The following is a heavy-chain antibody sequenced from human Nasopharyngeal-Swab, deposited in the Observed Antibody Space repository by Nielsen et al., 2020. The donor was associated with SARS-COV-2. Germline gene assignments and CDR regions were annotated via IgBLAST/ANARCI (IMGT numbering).Heavy chain of an antibody. CDR2: ISHDSRTT. J-gene: IGHJ4*02. CDR3: ARDKNPTVFDF. V-gene: IGHV3-48*01. Sequence: GESLKISCAAPGFTFSDYSMIWVRQAPGKGLEWLSYISHDSRTTVYADSVKGRFTISRDNAKTSLFLQMNSLRAEDTAVYFCARDKNPTVFDFWGQGTLITVSS. CDR1: GFTFSDYS. D-gene: IGHD1-14*01.